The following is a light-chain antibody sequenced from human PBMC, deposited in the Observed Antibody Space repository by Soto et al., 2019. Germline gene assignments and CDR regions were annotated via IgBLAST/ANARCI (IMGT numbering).Light chain of an antibody. J-gene: IGKJ4*01. CDR3: QQYDNWPLT. Sequence: EIVMTQSPGTLSVSPGERATLSCSTSQSINLAWYQQKPGQSPRLLIYGTSTRATGIPARFSGSGSGTEFTLTISSLQSEDFAVYYCQQYDNWPLTFGGGTKVEIK. CDR2: GTS. V-gene: IGKV3D-15*01. CDR1: QSIN.